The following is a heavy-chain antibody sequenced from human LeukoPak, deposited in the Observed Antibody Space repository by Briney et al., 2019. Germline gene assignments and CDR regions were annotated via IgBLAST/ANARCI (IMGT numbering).Heavy chain of an antibody. CDR1: GFSFSGSA. CDR3: AKGPRNSLSYYFDY. Sequence: GGSLRLSCAASGFSFSGSALHWVRQAPGKGLEWVSAISGSGGSTYYADSVKGRFTISRDNSKNTLYLQMNSLRAEDTAVYYCAKGPRNSLSYYFDYWGQGTLVTVSS. CDR2: ISGSGGST. V-gene: IGHV3-23*01. D-gene: IGHD1-7*01. J-gene: IGHJ4*02.